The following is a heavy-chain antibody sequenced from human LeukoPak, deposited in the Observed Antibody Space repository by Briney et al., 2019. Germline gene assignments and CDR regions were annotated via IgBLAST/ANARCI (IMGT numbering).Heavy chain of an antibody. J-gene: IGHJ4*02. D-gene: IGHD5-24*01. CDR2: INPNSGGT. Sequence: ASVKVSCKAPGYTFTGYYMHWVRQAPGQGLEWMGWINPNSGGTNYAQKFQGRVTMTRDTSISTAYMELSRLRSDDTAVYYCARVQGEMATIGTYWGQGTLVTVSS. V-gene: IGHV1-2*02. CDR1: GYTFTGYY. CDR3: ARVQGEMATIGTY.